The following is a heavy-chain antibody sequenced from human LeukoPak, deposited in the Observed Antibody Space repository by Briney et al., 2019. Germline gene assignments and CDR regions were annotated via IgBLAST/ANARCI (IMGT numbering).Heavy chain of an antibody. Sequence: GGSLRLSCAASGFTFSSYSMNWVRQAPGKGLEWVSYISSSSSTLYYADSVKGRFTISRDNAKNSLYLQMNSLRAEDTAVYYCTTEDYGDYVSPHWGQGTLVTVSS. J-gene: IGHJ4*02. CDR1: GFTFSSYS. CDR3: TTEDYGDYVSPH. CDR2: ISSSSSTL. D-gene: IGHD4-17*01. V-gene: IGHV3-48*01.